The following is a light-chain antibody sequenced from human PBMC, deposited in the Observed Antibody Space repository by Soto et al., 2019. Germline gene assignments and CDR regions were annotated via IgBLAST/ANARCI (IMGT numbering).Light chain of an antibody. CDR2: AAS. CDR1: QGISSY. J-gene: IGKJ5*01. CDR3: QQYGSPPIT. Sequence: AIRMTQSPSSFSASTGDRVTITCGASQGISSYLAWYQQKPGKAPKLLIYAASSLESGVPSRFSGSGSGTEFTLTISSLQTDDFAVYYCQQYGSPPITFGQGTRLEIK. V-gene: IGKV1-8*01.